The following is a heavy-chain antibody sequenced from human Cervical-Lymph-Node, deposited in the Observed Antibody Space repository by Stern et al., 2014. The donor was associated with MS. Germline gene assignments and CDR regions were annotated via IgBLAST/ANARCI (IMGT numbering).Heavy chain of an antibody. CDR1: GGSISSYY. J-gene: IGHJ4*02. D-gene: IGHD3-3*01. CDR2: VHYRGTT. Sequence: QVQLVESGPGLVKPSETLSLTCSVSGGSISSYYWNWIRQPPGKGLEWIANVHYRGTTNYNPSLKSRVTILLDTSMNKISLKLPSGTAADTAVYYCAGSGTYYPDYWGQGILVTVSS. CDR3: AGSGTYYPDY. V-gene: IGHV4-59*08.